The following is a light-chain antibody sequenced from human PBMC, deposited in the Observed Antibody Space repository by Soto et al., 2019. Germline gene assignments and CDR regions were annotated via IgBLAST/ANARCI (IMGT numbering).Light chain of an antibody. CDR2: GAS. CDR3: QQYETSPRT. Sequence: EFVLTQSPGTLSLSPGERTTLSCRASQSVSSNFLDWYQQKPGQAPRLLIYGASNRATGIPDRFSGSGSGTDFTLTISRLEPEDFAVYYCQQYETSPRTFGQGTKVDIK. J-gene: IGKJ1*01. V-gene: IGKV3-20*01. CDR1: QSVSSNF.